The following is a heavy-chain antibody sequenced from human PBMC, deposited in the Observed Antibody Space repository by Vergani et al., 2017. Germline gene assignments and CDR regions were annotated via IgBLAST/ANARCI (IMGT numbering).Heavy chain of an antibody. J-gene: IGHJ6*03. CDR3: ARGIVVVPAKYYYMDV. CDR1: GGTFSSYA. CDR2: IIPIFGTA. V-gene: IGHV1-69*06. D-gene: IGHD2-2*01. Sequence: QVQLVQSGAEVKKPGSSVKVSCKASGGTFSSYAISWVRQAPGQGLEWMGGIIPIFGTANYAQKFQGRVTITADTSTSTAYMELRSLRSDDTAVYYCARGIVVVPAKYYYMDVWGKGTTVTVSS.